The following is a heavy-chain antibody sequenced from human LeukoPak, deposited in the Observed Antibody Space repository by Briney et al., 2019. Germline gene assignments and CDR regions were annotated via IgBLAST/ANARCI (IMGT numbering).Heavy chain of an antibody. D-gene: IGHD6-19*01. CDR2: IRQDGSAQ. J-gene: IGHJ4*02. Sequence: SWIRQPPGKGLEWVANIRQDGSAQFYADSVKGRFTNSRDNAKNSLYLQMNSLRDEDTAVYYCARWLYSSGWAIDYWGQGTLVTVSS. V-gene: IGHV3-7*01. CDR3: ARWLYSSGWAIDY.